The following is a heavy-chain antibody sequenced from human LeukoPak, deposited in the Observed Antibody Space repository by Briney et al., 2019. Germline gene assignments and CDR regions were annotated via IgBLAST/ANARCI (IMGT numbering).Heavy chain of an antibody. D-gene: IGHD1-20*01. CDR1: GFTFDDYA. CDR3: AIDLNWSYDYGMDV. V-gene: IGHV3-9*01. J-gene: IGHJ6*02. CDR2: ISWNSGTI. Sequence: PGRSLRLSCAASGFTFDDYAMHWVRQAPGKGREGVSGISWNSGTIGYADSVKGRFTISRDNAKNSLYLQMNSLTAEDTALYYCAIDLNWSYDYGMDVWGQGTTVTVSS.